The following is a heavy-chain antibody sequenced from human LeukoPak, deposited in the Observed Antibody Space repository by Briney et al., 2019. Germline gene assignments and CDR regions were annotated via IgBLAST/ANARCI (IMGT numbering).Heavy chain of an antibody. Sequence: PSETLSLTCTVSGYSLSSGYSWGWVRQPPGKGLEWIGNIYHSGSTNYNPSLKSRVTISVDKSKNQFSLKLSSVTAADTAVYYCATFSGEGEDYYDSSGYSRDSFDYWGQGTLVTVSS. J-gene: IGHJ4*02. D-gene: IGHD3-22*01. CDR2: IYHSGST. CDR3: ATFSGEGEDYYDSSGYSRDSFDY. CDR1: GYSLSSGYS. V-gene: IGHV4-38-2*02.